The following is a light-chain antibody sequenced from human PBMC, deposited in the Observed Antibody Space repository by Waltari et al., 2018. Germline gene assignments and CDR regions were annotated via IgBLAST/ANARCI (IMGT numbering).Light chain of an antibody. Sequence: QSLLTQPPSMSRAPGQKVTIPCTGGRSIFGAGYDVHWYQQFPGTAPKLLIFGNTIRPSGVPGRFSGSKAGNSASLAIAGLQSEDEAVYYCQSFDSSLSAAVCGGGTELTVL. CDR1: RSIFGAGYD. CDR3: QSFDSSLSAAV. CDR2: GNT. J-gene: IGLJ3*02. V-gene: IGLV1-40*01.